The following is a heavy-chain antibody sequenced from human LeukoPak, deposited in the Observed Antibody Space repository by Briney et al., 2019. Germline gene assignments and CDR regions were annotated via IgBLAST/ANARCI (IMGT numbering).Heavy chain of an antibody. D-gene: IGHD3-3*01. CDR1: GFTFSSYE. J-gene: IGHJ4*02. CDR2: ISSSGSTI. V-gene: IGHV3-48*03. CDR3: ARYDYWGGAFDY. Sequence: GGSLRLSCAASGFTFSSYEMNWVRQAPGKGLEWVSYISSSGSTIYYADSVKGRFTISRDNAKNTLYLQMNSLRAEDTAVYYCARYDYWGGAFDYWGQGTLVTVSS.